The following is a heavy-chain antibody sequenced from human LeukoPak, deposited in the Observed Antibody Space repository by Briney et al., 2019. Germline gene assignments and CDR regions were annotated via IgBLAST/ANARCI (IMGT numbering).Heavy chain of an antibody. D-gene: IGHD2-2*01. CDR3: ARDYRYCSSTSCNGIDAFDI. J-gene: IGHJ3*02. Sequence: ASVKVSCKASGYTFTSYGISWVRQAPGQGLEWMGWISAYNGNTNYAQKLQGRVTMTTDTSTSTAYMELRSLRSDDTAVYYCARDYRYCSSTSCNGIDAFDIWGLGTMVTVSS. CDR2: ISAYNGNT. V-gene: IGHV1-18*01. CDR1: GYTFTSYG.